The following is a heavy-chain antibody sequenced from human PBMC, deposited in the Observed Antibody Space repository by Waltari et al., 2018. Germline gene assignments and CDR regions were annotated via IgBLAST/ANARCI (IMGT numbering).Heavy chain of an antibody. CDR3: ARVAVPAVTTNWFDP. Sequence: QVQLQESGPGLVKPSGTLSLTCAVSGLSLSTNNWWSWVRQPPGKGLEGIGEIYHSGSTNYTPSLESRVAISVDKSKNQFSLKVRSVTAADTAVYYCARVAVPAVTTNWFDPWSQGTLVTVSS. V-gene: IGHV4-4*02. CDR2: IYHSGST. J-gene: IGHJ5*02. CDR1: GLSLSTNNW. D-gene: IGHD2-2*01.